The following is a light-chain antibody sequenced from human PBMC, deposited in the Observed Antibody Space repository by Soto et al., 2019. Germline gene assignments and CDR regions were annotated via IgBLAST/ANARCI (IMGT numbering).Light chain of an antibody. CDR3: SSWTSSSTFV. Sequence: QSVLTQPPSVSGSPGQSVTISCTGTSSDVGSYNRVSWYQQPPATAPKLMIYEVSNRPSGVPDRFSGSKSGNTASLTISGLQAEDEADYYCSSWTSSSTFVFGTGTKLTVL. CDR1: SSDVGSYNR. J-gene: IGLJ1*01. CDR2: EVS. V-gene: IGLV2-18*02.